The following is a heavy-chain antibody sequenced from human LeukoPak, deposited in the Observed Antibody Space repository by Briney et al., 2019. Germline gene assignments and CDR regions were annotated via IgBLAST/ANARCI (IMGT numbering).Heavy chain of an antibody. CDR1: GYTFSNHG. CDR3: ARDIGVSQFDY. J-gene: IGHJ4*02. V-gene: IGHV1-18*01. CDR2: ISGYNGQT. Sequence: ASVKVSCKASGYTFSNHGISWVRQTPGQGLEWMGWISGYNGQTEYAQKFQGRVTLTTDTSTSTAYMEVRSLTSDDTAVYYCARDIGVSQFDYWGQGTLVTVSS. D-gene: IGHD3-10*01.